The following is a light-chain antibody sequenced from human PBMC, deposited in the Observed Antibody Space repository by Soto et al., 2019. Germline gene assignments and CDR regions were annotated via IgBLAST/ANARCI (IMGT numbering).Light chain of an antibody. V-gene: IGLV1-44*01. Sequence: QSVLTQPPSTSGTPGQRVTISCSGSSSNIGGNTVHWYQQIPGTSPKLLIYTNTQRSSGVSDRFSGSKSDTSASLVISGLQSEDEADYYCATWDNGLTGVVFGGGTKVTVL. CDR3: ATWDNGLTGVV. CDR2: TNT. CDR1: SSNIGGNT. J-gene: IGLJ2*01.